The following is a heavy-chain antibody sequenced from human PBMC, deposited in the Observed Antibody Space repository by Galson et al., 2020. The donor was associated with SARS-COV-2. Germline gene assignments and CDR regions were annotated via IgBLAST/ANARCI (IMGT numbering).Heavy chain of an antibody. CDR2: ISTSSSYT. V-gene: IGHV3-21*01. J-gene: IGHJ6*02. D-gene: IGHD5-18*01. Sequence: GGSLRLSCAASRFPFSTYSMNWVRLAPGKGLEWVSSISTSSSYTYYVDSVKGRFSISRDNPRNSLYLQMNSLRAEDTAVYYCARDEGIRGYNYGRLYYGMDVWGQGTTVTVSS. CDR3: ARDEGIRGYNYGRLYYGMDV. CDR1: RFPFSTYS.